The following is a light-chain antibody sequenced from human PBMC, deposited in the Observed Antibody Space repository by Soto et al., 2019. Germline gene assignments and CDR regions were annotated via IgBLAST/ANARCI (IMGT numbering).Light chain of an antibody. Sequence: EVVLTQSPGTLSLSPGERATLSCRASQSVSSTSLAWYQQKPGQAPRLLIYGASSRASGIPDRFSGSGSETDFTLTINRLEPEDFAVYYCQQYGNSPPTFGRGTKVEIK. J-gene: IGKJ1*01. CDR3: QQYGNSPPT. CDR1: QSVSSTS. V-gene: IGKV3-20*01. CDR2: GAS.